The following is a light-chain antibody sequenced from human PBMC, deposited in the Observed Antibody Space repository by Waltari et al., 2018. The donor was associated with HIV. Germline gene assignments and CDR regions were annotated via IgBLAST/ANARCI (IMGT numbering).Light chain of an antibody. V-gene: IGLV1-44*01. CDR1: SSNIGSNT. J-gene: IGLJ3*02. CDR2: SNN. Sequence: QSVLTPPPSQSGTPGQRVTISCSGSSSNIGSNTVNWYQQLPGTAPKLLNFSNNQRPSGVPDRFSGSKSGTSASLAISGLQTEDEADYYCAAWDDSLNGGVFGGGTKLTVL. CDR3: AAWDDSLNGGV.